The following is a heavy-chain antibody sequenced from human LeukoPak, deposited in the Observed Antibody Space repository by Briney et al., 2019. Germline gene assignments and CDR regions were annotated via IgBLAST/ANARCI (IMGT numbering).Heavy chain of an antibody. CDR1: GFTFSNYD. CDR2: ISYDGTNK. CDR3: AKGSSSGTVDY. V-gene: IGHV3-30*18. D-gene: IGHD3-22*01. J-gene: IGHJ4*02. Sequence: GGSLRLSCAASGFTFSNYDMHWVRQAPGEGLEWVAFISYDGTNKYYADSVKGRFTFSRDNSKYTLYLQMNSLRAEDTAVYYCAKGSSSGTVDYWGQGTPVTVSS.